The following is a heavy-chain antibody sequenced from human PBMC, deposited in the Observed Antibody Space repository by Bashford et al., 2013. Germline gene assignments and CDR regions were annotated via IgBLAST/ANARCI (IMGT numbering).Heavy chain of an antibody. J-gene: IGHJ6*02. CDR3: AKDVSSSGWYGAPDKYDMDV. D-gene: IGHD6-19*01. CDR2: IHGDGTT. Sequence: VRQAPGKGLEWVSIIHGDGTTYFTDSVRGRFTISRDDSKNTLYLQMSTLRAEDTAQYYCAKDVSSSGWYGAPDKYDMDVWGQGTTVTVSS. V-gene: IGHV3-53*01.